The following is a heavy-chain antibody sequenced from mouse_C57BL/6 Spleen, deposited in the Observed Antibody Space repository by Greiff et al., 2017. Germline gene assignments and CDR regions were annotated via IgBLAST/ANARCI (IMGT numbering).Heavy chain of an antibody. CDR2: IYPRSGNT. CDR3: ARGDYYGSSYWYFDV. J-gene: IGHJ1*03. Sequence: VKLMESGAELARPGASVKLSCKASGYTFTSYGISWVKQRTGQGLEWIGEIYPRSGNTYYNEKFKGKATLTADKSSSTAYMELRSLTSEDSAVXFCARGDYYGSSYWYFDVWGTGTTVTVSS. CDR1: GYTFTSYG. D-gene: IGHD1-1*01. V-gene: IGHV1-81*01.